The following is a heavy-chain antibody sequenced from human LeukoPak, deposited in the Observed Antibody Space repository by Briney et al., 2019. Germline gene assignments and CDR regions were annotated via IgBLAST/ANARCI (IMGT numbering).Heavy chain of an antibody. CDR1: GFTFSSYW. V-gene: IGHV3-7*01. CDR2: IKQDGSEK. CDR3: ARGGYSSGWPFDY. J-gene: IGHJ4*02. Sequence: GGSLRLSCAASGFTFSSYWMSWVRQAPGKGLEWVANIKQDGSEKYYVDSVKGRFTISRDNAKNSLYLQMNSLRAEDTAVYYCARGGYSSGWPFDYWGQGTLVTVSS. D-gene: IGHD6-19*01.